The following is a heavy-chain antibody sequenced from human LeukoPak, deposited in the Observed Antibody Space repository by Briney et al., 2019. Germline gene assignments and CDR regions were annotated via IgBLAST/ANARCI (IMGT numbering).Heavy chain of an antibody. V-gene: IGHV4-39*01. CDR2: IYYSGST. CDR3: AKIPGIGVAGPSMDV. CDR1: GGSISSSSYY. J-gene: IGHJ6*03. D-gene: IGHD6-19*01. Sequence: SETLSLTCTVSGGSISSSSYYWGWIRQPPGKGLEWIGSIYYSGSTYYNPSLKSRVTISVDTSKNQFSLKLSSVTAADTAVYYCAKIPGIGVAGPSMDVWGKGTTVTISS.